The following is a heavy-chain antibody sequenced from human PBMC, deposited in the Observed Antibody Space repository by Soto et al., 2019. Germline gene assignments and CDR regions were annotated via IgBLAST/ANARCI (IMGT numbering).Heavy chain of an antibody. CDR2: IYYSGST. Sequence: PSETLSLTCTVSGGSISSSSYYWGWIRQPPGKGLEWIGSIYYSGSTYYNPSLKSRVTISVDTSKNQFSLMLGSVTAADTAVYYCARLDSSGTSGMDVWGQGTTVTVSS. D-gene: IGHD6-19*01. CDR3: ARLDSSGTSGMDV. CDR1: GGSISSSSYY. V-gene: IGHV4-39*01. J-gene: IGHJ6*02.